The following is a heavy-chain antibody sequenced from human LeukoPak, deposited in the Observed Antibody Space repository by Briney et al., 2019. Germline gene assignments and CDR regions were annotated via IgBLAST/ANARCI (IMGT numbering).Heavy chain of an antibody. Sequence: PSETLSLTCAVYGGSFSGYYWSWIRQPPGKGLEWVAVISHSGSTNYNPSPESRVTISVDTSKNQFSLQLSSVTAADAAVYYCSRGGEGRSGYPSNTEYNWFDPWGQGTLVTVSS. V-gene: IGHV4-34*01. D-gene: IGHD3-3*01. CDR3: SRGGEGRSGYPSNTEYNWFDP. J-gene: IGHJ5*02. CDR1: GGSFSGYY. CDR2: ISHSGST.